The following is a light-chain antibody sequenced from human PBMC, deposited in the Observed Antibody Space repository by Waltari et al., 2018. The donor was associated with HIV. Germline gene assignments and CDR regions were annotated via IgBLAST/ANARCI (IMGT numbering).Light chain of an antibody. CDR3: QHFDTSLPKYT. J-gene: IGKJ2*01. CDR1: QSVSSSY. Sequence: EFVLTQSPGTLSLSPGERATLSCRASQSVSSSYLAWYQQRPGQAPRLLIYGASSRAAGIPDRFTDSGSGTDFTLTISRLEPEDFAVYYCQHFDTSLPKYTFGQGTKLEIK. CDR2: GAS. V-gene: IGKV3-20*01.